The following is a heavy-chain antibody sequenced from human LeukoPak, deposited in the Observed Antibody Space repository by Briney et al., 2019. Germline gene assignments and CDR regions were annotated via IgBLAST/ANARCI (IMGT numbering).Heavy chain of an antibody. CDR1: GYTFTSYG. V-gene: IGHV1-18*01. J-gene: IGHJ4*02. Sequence: RASVKVSCKASGYTFTSYGISWVRQAPGQGLEWMGWISAYNGNTNYAQKFQGRVTMTRDTSISTAYMELSRLRSDDTAVYYCARDPRWYYYDSSGYQPLDYWGQGTLVTVSS. D-gene: IGHD3-22*01. CDR3: ARDPRWYYYDSSGYQPLDY. CDR2: ISAYNGNT.